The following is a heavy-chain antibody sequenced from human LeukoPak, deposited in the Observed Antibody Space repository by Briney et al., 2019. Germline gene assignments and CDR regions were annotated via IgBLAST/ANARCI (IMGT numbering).Heavy chain of an antibody. Sequence: GSLRLSCAASGFTFSTYNMNWVRQAPGKGLEWVSYISSGSSTRLYADSVKGRFTISRDNAKNALYLQMNSLRDEDTAVYYCARDRGFDYWGQGTLVTVSS. J-gene: IGHJ4*02. CDR3: ARDRGFDY. CDR1: GFTFSTYN. CDR2: ISSGSSTR. V-gene: IGHV3-48*02.